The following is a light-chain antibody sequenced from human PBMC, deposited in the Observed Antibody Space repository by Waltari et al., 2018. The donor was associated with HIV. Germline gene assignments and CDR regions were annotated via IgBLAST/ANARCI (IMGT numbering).Light chain of an antibody. Sequence: EILMTQSPATVSVSLGEIATLSCRASQSVGSKLAWYQHKPGQAPRLLIYGASTSAPTCPARFSGTGFWTDFTLSISSLQSEDFALYYCQQYNNWPLTLGGGTKVQI. J-gene: IGKJ4*01. CDR1: QSVGSK. V-gene: IGKV3-15*01. CDR3: QQYNNWPLT. CDR2: GAS.